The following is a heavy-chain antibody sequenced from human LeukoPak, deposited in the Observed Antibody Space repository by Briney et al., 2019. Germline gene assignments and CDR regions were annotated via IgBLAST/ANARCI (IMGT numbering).Heavy chain of an antibody. CDR1: GFTFSSYA. V-gene: IGHV3-64*01. CDR3: ARDYYGSGSVFDY. D-gene: IGHD3-10*01. CDR2: ISSNGGST. J-gene: IGHJ4*02. Sequence: GGSLRLSCAASGFTFSSYAMHWVRQAPGKGLEYVSAISSNGGSTYYANSVKGRFTISRDNSKNTLYLQMGSLRAEDMAVYYCARDYYGSGSVFDYWGQGTLVTVSS.